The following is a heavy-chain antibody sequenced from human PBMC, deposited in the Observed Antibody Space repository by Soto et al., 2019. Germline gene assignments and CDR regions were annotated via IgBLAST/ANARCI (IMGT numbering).Heavy chain of an antibody. CDR3: AKDPDYSNYVPSGGDY. CDR2: ISHDGSNK. D-gene: IGHD4-4*01. Sequence: QVQLVESGGGVVQPGRSLRLSCAASGFTFSSYGMHWVRQAPGKGLEWVAVISHDGSNKYYADSVKGRFTISRDNSKNTLYLQMNSLRAEDTAVYYCAKDPDYSNYVPSGGDYWGQGTVVTVSS. V-gene: IGHV3-30*18. J-gene: IGHJ4*02. CDR1: GFTFSSYG.